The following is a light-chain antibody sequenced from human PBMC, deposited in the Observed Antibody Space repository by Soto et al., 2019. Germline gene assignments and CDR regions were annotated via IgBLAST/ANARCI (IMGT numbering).Light chain of an antibody. J-gene: IGKJ1*01. CDR1: QSVSSSY. V-gene: IGKV3-20*01. Sequence: EIVLTQSPGTLSLSPGEGATLSCRASQSVSSSYLAWYQQNRGQAPRLLIYGASTRATGTPDRFSGSGSGTDFTLTITRLEPEDFAVYYCQQYGSSRSTLGQGTKVDIK. CDR3: QQYGSSRST. CDR2: GAS.